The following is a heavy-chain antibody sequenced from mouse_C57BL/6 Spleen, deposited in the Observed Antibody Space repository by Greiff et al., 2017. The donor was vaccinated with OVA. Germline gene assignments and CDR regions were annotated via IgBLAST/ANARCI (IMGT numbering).Heavy chain of an antibody. Sequence: QVQLQQPGAELVKPGASVKMSCKASGYTFTSYWITWVKQRPRQGLEWIGDIYPGSGSTNYNEKFKSKATLTVDTSSSTAYMQLSSLTSEDSAVYYCARGQLRLPGFDYWGQGTTLTVSS. CDR3: ARGQLRLPGFDY. J-gene: IGHJ2*01. D-gene: IGHD3-2*02. V-gene: IGHV1-55*01. CDR1: GYTFTSYW. CDR2: IYPGSGST.